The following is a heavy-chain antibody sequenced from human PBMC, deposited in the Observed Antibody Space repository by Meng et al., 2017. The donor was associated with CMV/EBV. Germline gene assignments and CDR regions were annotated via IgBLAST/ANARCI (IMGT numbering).Heavy chain of an antibody. D-gene: IGHD6-6*01. J-gene: IGHJ6*02. CDR3: ARDGSSSVYYYYGMDV. CDR2: IYYSGST. CDR1: GGSISSSSYY. V-gene: IGHV4-39*07. Sequence: GSLRLSCTVSGGSISSSSYYWGRIRQPPGKGLEWIGSIYYSGSTYYNPSLKSRVTISVDTSKNQFSLKLSSVTAADTAVYYCARDGSSSVYYYYGMDVWGQGTTVTVSS.